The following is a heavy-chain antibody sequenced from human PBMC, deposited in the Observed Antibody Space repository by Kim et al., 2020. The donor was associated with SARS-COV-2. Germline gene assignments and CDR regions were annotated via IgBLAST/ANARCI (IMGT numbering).Heavy chain of an antibody. V-gene: IGHV1-69*13. CDR1: GGTFSSYA. Sequence: SVKVSCKASGGTFSSYAISWVRQAPGQGLEWMGGIIPIFGTANYAQKFQGRVTITADESTSTAYMELSSLRSEDTAVYYCARGKGKSSYGWIYYYYGMDVCGQGTTVTVSS. D-gene: IGHD3-10*01. CDR2: IIPIFGTA. J-gene: IGHJ6*02. CDR3: ARGKGKSSYGWIYYYYGMDV.